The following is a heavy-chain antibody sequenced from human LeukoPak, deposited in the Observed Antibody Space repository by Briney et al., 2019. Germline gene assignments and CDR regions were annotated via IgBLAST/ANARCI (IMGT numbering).Heavy chain of an antibody. CDR3: ASDIVVVPAAEEFDY. CDR1: GFTFSSYS. J-gene: IGHJ4*02. V-gene: IGHV3-48*01. D-gene: IGHD2-2*01. CDR2: ISSSSSTI. Sequence: GGSLRLSCAASGFTFSSYSMNWVRQAPGKGLEWVSYISSSSSTIYYADSVKGRFTISRDNAKNSLYLQMNSLRAEDTAVYYCASDIVVVPAAEEFDYWGQGTLVTVSS.